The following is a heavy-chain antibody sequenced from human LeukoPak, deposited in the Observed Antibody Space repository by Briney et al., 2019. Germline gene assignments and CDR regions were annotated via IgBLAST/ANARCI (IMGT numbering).Heavy chain of an antibody. D-gene: IGHD1-26*01. V-gene: IGHV3-30*02. CDR1: GFTFSSYG. J-gene: IGHJ4*02. CDR3: ARDGVGADGIDY. Sequence: GGSLRLSCAASGFTFSSYGMHWVRQAPGKGLEWVAFIRYDGSNKYYADSVKGRFTVSRDNAKNSLYLQMNSLRAEDTAVYYCARDGVGADGIDYWGQGTLVTVSS. CDR2: IRYDGSNK.